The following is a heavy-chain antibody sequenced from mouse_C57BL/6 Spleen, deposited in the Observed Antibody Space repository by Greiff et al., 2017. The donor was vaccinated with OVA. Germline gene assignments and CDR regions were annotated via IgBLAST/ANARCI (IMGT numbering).Heavy chain of an antibody. CDR2: ISYDGSN. CDR1: GYSITSGYY. Sequence: DVKLQESGPGLVKPSQSLSLTCSVTGYSITSGYYWNWIRQFPGNKLEWMGYISYDGSNNYNPSLKNRISITRDTSKNQFFLKLNSVTTEDTATYYCARERGYGNFWFAYWGQGTLVTVSA. CDR3: ARERGYGNFWFAY. D-gene: IGHD2-1*01. J-gene: IGHJ3*01. V-gene: IGHV3-6*01.